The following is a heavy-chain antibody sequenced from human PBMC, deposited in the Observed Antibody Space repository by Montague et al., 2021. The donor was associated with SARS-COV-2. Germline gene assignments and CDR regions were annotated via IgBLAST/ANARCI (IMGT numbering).Heavy chain of an antibody. CDR1: GASIMGYH. V-gene: IGHV4-59*08. Sequence: SETLSLTCGVSGASIMGYHWSWVRKPPGRGLEWIGDARDSGTTNYNPSLNNRITISIDTSKAQFSLILTSVDAADTAVYYCARFFRVGTSSAFDHWCQRILVTVSS. D-gene: IGHD3-10*01. CDR2: ARDSGTT. J-gene: IGHJ5*02. CDR3: ARFFRVGTSSAFDH.